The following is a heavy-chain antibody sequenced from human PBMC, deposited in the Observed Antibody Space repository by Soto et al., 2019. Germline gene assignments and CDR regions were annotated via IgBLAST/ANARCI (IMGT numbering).Heavy chain of an antibody. CDR3: ARQRDYYDTSGDSYFDY. CDR1: GGSISSTDYF. J-gene: IGHJ4*02. D-gene: IGHD3-22*01. V-gene: IGHV4-39*01. CDR2: IHHTGST. Sequence: ETLSLTCTVSGGSISSTDYFWGWIRQPPGKGLEWIGSIHHTGSTYYNPSLKSRVTVSVDTSKNQFSLKLTSVTAADTAVYYCARQRDYYDTSGDSYFDYWGQGTLVTVSS.